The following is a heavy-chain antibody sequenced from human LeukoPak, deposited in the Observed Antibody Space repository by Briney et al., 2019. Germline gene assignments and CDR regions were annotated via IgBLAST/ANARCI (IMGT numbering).Heavy chain of an antibody. CDR2: MNPNSGNT. CDR1: GYTFTSYD. J-gene: IGHJ5*02. CDR3: ARPKTRITIFGVVIGSPWFDP. D-gene: IGHD3-3*01. Sequence: ASVKVSFKASGYTFTSYDINWVRQATGQGLEWMGWMNPNSGNTGYAQKFQGRVTMTRNTSISTAYMELSSLRSEDTAVYYCARPKTRITIFGVVIGSPWFDPWGQGTLVTVSS. V-gene: IGHV1-8*01.